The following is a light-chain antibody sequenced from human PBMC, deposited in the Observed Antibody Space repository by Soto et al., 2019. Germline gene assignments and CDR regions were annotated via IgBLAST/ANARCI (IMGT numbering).Light chain of an antibody. Sequence: DIQMTQSPSSLSASLLYTSTIICRASQSISTRLAWYQQKPGKAPKLLIYAASNLETGVPSRFSGGGSGTDFTFTISSLQPEDFATYYCQQVNSFPSTFGQGTRLEIK. V-gene: IGKV1-5*02. CDR3: QQVNSFPST. CDR2: AAS. CDR1: QSISTR. J-gene: IGKJ5*01.